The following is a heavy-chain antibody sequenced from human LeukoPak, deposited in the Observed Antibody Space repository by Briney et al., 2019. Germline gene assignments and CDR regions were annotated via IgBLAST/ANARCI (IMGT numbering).Heavy chain of an antibody. CDR1: GFTFSSSA. V-gene: IGHV3-23*01. J-gene: IGHJ4*02. CDR3: AKDLGLAVTVTQYYFDY. D-gene: IGHD6-19*01. Sequence: GGSLRLSCAASGFTFSSSAMSWVRQAPGKGLEWVSAISNNGGYTYYADSVQGRFTISRDNSKNTLYLQMNSLRAEDTAVYYCAKDLGLAVTVTQYYFDYWGQGTLVTVSS. CDR2: ISNNGGYT.